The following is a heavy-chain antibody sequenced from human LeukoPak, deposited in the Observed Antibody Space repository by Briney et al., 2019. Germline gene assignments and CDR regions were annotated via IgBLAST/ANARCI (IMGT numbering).Heavy chain of an antibody. CDR3: ARAYCGGDCYFPYYFDY. Sequence: GGSLRLSCAASGFTVSSSYMSWVRQAPGKGPEWVSVIYSGGSTYYADSVKGRFTISRDNSKNTLYLQMNSLRAEDTAVYYCARAYCGGDCYFPYYFDYWGQGTLVTVSS. CDR1: GFTVSSSY. J-gene: IGHJ4*02. D-gene: IGHD2-21*02. CDR2: IYSGGST. V-gene: IGHV3-66*01.